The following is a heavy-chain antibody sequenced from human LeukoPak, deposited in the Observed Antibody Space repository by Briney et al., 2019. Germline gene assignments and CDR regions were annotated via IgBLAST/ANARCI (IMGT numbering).Heavy chain of an antibody. CDR1: GGSFSGYY. D-gene: IGHD5-18*01. CDR2: INHSGST. V-gene: IGHV4-34*01. CDR3: ARVRTGGYSYGYHPNWFDP. J-gene: IGHJ5*02. Sequence: SETLSLTCAVYGGSFSGYYWSWIRQPPGKGLEWIGEINHSGSTNYNPSLKSRVAISVDTSKNQFSLQLSSVTAADAAVYYCARVRTGGYSYGYHPNWFDPWGQGTLVTVSS.